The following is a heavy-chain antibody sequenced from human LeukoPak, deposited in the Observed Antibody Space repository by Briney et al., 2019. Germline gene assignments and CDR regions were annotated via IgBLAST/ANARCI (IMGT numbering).Heavy chain of an antibody. CDR3: ASGVSRWPLNYYYYYMDV. V-gene: IGHV1-69*13. CDR2: IIPIFGTA. Sequence: SVKVSCKASGCTFTSYAMNWVRQAPGQGLEWMGGIIPIFGTANYAQKFQGRVTITADESTSTAYMELSSLRSEDTAVYYCASGVSRWPLNYYYYYMDVWGKGTTVTVSS. J-gene: IGHJ6*03. D-gene: IGHD5-24*01. CDR1: GCTFTSYA.